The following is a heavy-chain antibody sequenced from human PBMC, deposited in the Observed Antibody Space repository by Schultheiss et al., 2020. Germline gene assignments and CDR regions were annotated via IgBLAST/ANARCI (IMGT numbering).Heavy chain of an antibody. CDR3: ATVPIAVAKVCYYGMDV. D-gene: IGHD6-19*01. CDR1: GYTFTGYY. CDR2: FDPEDGET. J-gene: IGHJ6*02. Sequence: ASVKVSCKASGYTFTGYYMHWVRQAPGKGLEWMGGFDPEDGETIYAQKFQGRVTMTEDTSTDTAYMELSSLRSEDTAVYYCATVPIAVAKVCYYGMDVWGQGTTLTVSS. V-gene: IGHV1-24*01.